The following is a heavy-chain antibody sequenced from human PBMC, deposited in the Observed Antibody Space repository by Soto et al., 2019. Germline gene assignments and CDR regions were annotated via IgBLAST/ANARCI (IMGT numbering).Heavy chain of an antibody. D-gene: IGHD1-26*01. CDR1: GFTFSSYS. Sequence: GGSLRLSCAASGFTFSSYSMNWVRQAPGKGLEWVSYISSSSSTIYYADSVKGRFTISRDNAKNSLYLQMSRLRDEDTAVYYGARSPRATPNAFDTWGQGTMVTVSS. J-gene: IGHJ3*02. CDR3: ARSPRATPNAFDT. V-gene: IGHV3-48*02. CDR2: ISSSSSTI.